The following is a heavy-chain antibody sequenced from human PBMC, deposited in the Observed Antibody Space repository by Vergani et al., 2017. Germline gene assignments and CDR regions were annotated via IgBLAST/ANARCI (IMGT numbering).Heavy chain of an antibody. Sequence: QVQLVQSGAEVKKPGASVGVSCKASGFTFTSYHIHWVRQAPGQGLDWLGRIDPNSVDTRYSQRFQDRVTITRDTSINTAYMEMTRLIPDDTAIYYCARVXFGCSRTNCFADHWGQGTLVTVSS. CDR2: IDPNSVDT. V-gene: IGHV1-2*06. CDR3: ARVXFGCSRTNCFADH. D-gene: IGHD2-2*01. J-gene: IGHJ4*02. CDR1: GFTFTSYH.